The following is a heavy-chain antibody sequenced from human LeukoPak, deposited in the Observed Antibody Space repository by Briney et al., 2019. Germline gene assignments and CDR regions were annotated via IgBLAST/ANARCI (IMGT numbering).Heavy chain of an antibody. V-gene: IGHV3-43D*03. CDR2: ISWDGGST. CDR1: GFTFDDYA. J-gene: IGHJ4*02. Sequence: PGGSLRLSCAASGFTFDDYAMHWVRQAPGKVLEWVSLISWDGGSTYYADSVKGRFTISRDNSKNSLYLQMNSLRAEDTALYYCAKDGIGSSWYPDYWGQGTLVTVSS. D-gene: IGHD6-13*01. CDR3: AKDGIGSSWYPDY.